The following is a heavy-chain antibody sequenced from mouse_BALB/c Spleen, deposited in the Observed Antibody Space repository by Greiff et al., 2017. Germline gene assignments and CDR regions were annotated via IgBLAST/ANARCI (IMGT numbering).Heavy chain of an antibody. CDR2: IDPETGGT. J-gene: IGHJ1*01. D-gene: IGHD2-4*01. V-gene: IGHV1-15*01. CDR1: GYTFTDYE. CDR3: ARVDDYGRYFDV. Sequence: QVQLQQSGAELVRPGASVTLSCKASGYTFTDYEMHWVKQTPVHGLEWIGAIDPETGGTAYNQKFKGKATLTADKSSSTAYMELRSLTSEDSAVYYCARVDDYGRYFDVWGAGTTVTVSA.